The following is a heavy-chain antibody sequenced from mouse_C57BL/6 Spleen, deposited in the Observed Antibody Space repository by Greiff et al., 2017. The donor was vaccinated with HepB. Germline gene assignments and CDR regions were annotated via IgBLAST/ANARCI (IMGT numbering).Heavy chain of an antibody. V-gene: IGHV5-4*01. CDR2: ISDGGSYT. CDR3: ARGHYYGSGNYFDY. D-gene: IGHD1-1*01. J-gene: IGHJ2*01. Sequence: EVQWVESGGGLVKPGGSLKLSCAASGFTFSSYAMSWVRQTPEKRLEWVATISDGGSYTYYPDNVKGRFTISRDNAKNNLYLQMSHLKSEDTAMYYCARGHYYGSGNYFDYWGQGTTLTVSS. CDR1: GFTFSSYA.